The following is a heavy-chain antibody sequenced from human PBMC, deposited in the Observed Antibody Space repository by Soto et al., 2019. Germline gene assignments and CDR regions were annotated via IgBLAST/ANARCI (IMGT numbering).Heavy chain of an antibody. CDR3: AKRIAASGSGWDY. Sequence: SLRLSCAASGFTFSSYAMSWVRQAPGKGLEWVSAISNSGGSTYYTDSVRGRFTISRDNSKTTLYLQMNSLRAEDTSVYYCAKRIAASGSGWDYWGQGTLVTVSS. CDR1: GFTFSSYA. D-gene: IGHD6-13*01. CDR2: ISNSGGST. J-gene: IGHJ4*02. V-gene: IGHV3-23*01.